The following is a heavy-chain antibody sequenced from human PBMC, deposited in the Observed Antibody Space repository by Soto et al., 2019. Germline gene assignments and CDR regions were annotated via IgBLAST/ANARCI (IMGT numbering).Heavy chain of an antibody. CDR3: ARSKAVAGTRWYFDL. Sequence: QVQLQESGPGLVKPSETLSLTCTVTGGSITSYYWSWIRQPPRQGLEWIGYIYYSGSTNYNPSLKSRVTISVDTSKNQFSLKLSSVTAADTAVYYCARSKAVAGTRWYFDLWGRGTLVTVSS. D-gene: IGHD6-19*01. V-gene: IGHV4-59*08. CDR1: GGSITSYY. J-gene: IGHJ2*01. CDR2: IYYSGST.